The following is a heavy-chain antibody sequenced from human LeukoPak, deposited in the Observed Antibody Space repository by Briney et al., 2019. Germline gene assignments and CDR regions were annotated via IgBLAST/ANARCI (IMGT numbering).Heavy chain of an antibody. CDR1: GFTFSSYA. CDR3: AKDPDIVVVPAALDC. CDR2: ISGSGGST. V-gene: IGHV3-23*01. Sequence: GGSLRLSCAASGFTFSSYAMSWVRQAPGKGLEWVSAISGSGGSTYYADSVKGRFTISRDNSKNTLYLQMNSLRAEDTAVYYCAKDPDIVVVPAALDCWGQGTLVTVSS. D-gene: IGHD2-2*01. J-gene: IGHJ4*02.